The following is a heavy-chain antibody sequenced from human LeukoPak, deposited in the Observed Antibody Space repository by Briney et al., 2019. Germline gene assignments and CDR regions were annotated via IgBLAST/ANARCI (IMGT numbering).Heavy chain of an antibody. CDR1: GYTFTGYY. Sequence: ASVKVSCKASGYTFTGYYMHWVRQAPGQGLEWMGRINPNSGGTKYAQKFQGRVTINWDTDISKAYMELRRVRYEDTDVYYCARVWNWGFHDHDAFDIWGQGTMVTVSS. V-gene: IGHV1-2*01. D-gene: IGHD7-27*01. CDR3: ARVWNWGFHDHDAFDI. J-gene: IGHJ3*02. CDR2: INPNSGGT.